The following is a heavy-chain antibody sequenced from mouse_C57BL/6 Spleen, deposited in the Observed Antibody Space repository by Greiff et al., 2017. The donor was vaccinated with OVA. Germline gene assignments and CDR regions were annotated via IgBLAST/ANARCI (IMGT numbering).Heavy chain of an antibody. J-gene: IGHJ4*01. CDR2: IDPSDSYT. Sequence: QVQLQQPGAELVKPGASVKLSCKASGYTFTSYWMQWVKQRPGQGLEWIGEIDPSDSYTNYNQKFKGKATLTVDTSSSTAYMQLSSLTSEDSAVYYCASSYKGYAMDYWGQGTSVTVSS. CDR3: ASSYKGYAMDY. CDR1: GYTFTSYW. V-gene: IGHV1-50*01. D-gene: IGHD1-3*01.